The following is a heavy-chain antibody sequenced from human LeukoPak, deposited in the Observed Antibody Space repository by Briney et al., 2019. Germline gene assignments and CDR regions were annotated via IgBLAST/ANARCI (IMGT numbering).Heavy chain of an antibody. CDR3: ARGIAVAGPYYFDY. V-gene: IGHV3-48*03. CDR1: GFTFSNYE. Sequence: GGSLRLSCAASGFTFSNYEMNWVRQAPGKGGEWVSYISSIDSNIYYADSVKGRFTISRDNAKNSLYLQMNSLRADDTAVYYCARGIAVAGPYYFDYWGRGTLVTVSS. CDR2: ISSIDSNI. D-gene: IGHD6-19*01. J-gene: IGHJ4*02.